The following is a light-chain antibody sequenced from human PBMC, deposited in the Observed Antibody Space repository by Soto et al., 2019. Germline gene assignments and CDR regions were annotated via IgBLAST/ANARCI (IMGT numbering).Light chain of an antibody. CDR1: QGISSY. J-gene: IGKJ1*01. CDR3: QQYYSYPRT. Sequence: IRRTQSPSSLSASTGDMVAITGRAIQGISSYLAWYQQKPGKAPKLLIYAASTLQSGVPSRFSGSGSGTYFTLTISCLQSEDFATYYCQQYYSYPRTFGQGTKVDIK. V-gene: IGKV1-8*01. CDR2: AAS.